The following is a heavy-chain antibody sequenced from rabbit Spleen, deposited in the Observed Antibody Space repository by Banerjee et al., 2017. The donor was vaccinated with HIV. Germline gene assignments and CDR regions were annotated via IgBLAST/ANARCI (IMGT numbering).Heavy chain of an antibody. CDR2: IYGDRSGST. V-gene: IGHV1S40*01. D-gene: IGHD2-1*01. CDR3: ARGSAAMTMVITGFYLNL. J-gene: IGHJ4*01. Sequence: QSLEESGGDLVKPEGSLTLTCTASGFSFSSSYYMCWVRQAPGKGLECIACIYGDRSGSTYYANWAKGRFTISRTSSTTVTLEMTRLTAADTATYFCARGSAAMTMVITGFYLNLWGPGTLVTVS. CDR1: GFSFSSSYY.